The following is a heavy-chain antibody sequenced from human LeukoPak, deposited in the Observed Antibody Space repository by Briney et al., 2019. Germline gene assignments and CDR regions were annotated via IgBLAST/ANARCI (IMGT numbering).Heavy chain of an antibody. CDR2: ISSSSSTI. V-gene: IGHV3-23*01. CDR1: GFTFSSYA. CDR3: AKDPSGITTDYGDYVPWFDP. D-gene: IGHD4-17*01. J-gene: IGHJ5*02. Sequence: GGSLRLSCAASGFTFSSYAMSWVRQAPGKGLEWVSYISSSSSTIYYADSVKGRFTISRDNSKNTLYLQMNSLRAEDTAVYYCAKDPSGITTDYGDYVPWFDPWGQGTLVTVSS.